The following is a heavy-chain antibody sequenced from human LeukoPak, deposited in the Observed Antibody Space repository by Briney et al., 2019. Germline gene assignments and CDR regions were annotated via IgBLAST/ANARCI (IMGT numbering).Heavy chain of an antibody. Sequence: GGSLRLSCAASGFTFSSYSMNWVRQAPGKGLEWVSYISSSSSTIYYADSVKGRFTISRDNAKNSLYLQMNSLRAEDTAVYYCARGDYYDVAAFDIWGQGTMVTVSS. V-gene: IGHV3-48*01. J-gene: IGHJ3*02. D-gene: IGHD3-22*01. CDR1: GFTFSSYS. CDR3: ARGDYYDVAAFDI. CDR2: ISSSSSTI.